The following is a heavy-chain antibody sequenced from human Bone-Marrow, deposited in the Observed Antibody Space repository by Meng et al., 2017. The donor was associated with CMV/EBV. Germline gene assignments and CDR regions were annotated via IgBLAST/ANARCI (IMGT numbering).Heavy chain of an antibody. CDR3: ALMATTVYYYGMDV. Sequence: GGSLRPSCAASGFTFSSYWMSWVRQAPGKGLEWVANIKQDGSEKYYVDSVKGRFTISRDNAKNSLYLQMNSLRAEDTAVYYCALMATTVYYYGMDVWGQGTTVTVSS. CDR2: IKQDGSEK. D-gene: IGHD5-24*01. V-gene: IGHV3-7*01. CDR1: GFTFSSYW. J-gene: IGHJ6*02.